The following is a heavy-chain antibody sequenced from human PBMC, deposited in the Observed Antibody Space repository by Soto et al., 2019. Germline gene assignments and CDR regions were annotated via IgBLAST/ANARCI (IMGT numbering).Heavy chain of an antibody. CDR3: ARERNSGTMVRGVPNGWFDP. Sequence: PSVKVSCKASGYTFTGYYMHWVRQAPGQGLEWMGWINPNSGGTNYAQKFQGWVTMTRDTSISTAYMELSRLRSDDTAVYYCARERNSGTMVRGVPNGWFDPWGQGTLVTVSS. CDR2: INPNSGGT. CDR1: GYTFTGYY. D-gene: IGHD3-10*01. V-gene: IGHV1-2*04. J-gene: IGHJ5*02.